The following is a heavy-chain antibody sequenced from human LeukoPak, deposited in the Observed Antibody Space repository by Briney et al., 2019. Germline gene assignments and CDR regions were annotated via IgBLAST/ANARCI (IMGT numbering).Heavy chain of an antibody. J-gene: IGHJ6*02. CDR2: INPSGGST. D-gene: IGHD6-19*01. V-gene: IGHV1-46*01. CDR1: GYTFTSYY. CDR3: ASGGIAVAGTYGMDV. Sequence: GASVKVSCKASGYTFTSYYMHWVRQAPGQGLEWMGIINPSGGSTSYAQKFQGRVTMTRDTSTSTVYMELSSLRSEDTAVYYCASGGIAVAGTYGMDVWGQGTTVTVSS.